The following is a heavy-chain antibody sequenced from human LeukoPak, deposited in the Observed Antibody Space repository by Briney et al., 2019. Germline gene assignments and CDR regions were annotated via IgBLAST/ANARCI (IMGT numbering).Heavy chain of an antibody. Sequence: SETLSLTCTVSGGSLSSYYWSWIRQPPGKGLEWIGYIYYSGSTNYNPSLKSRVTISVDTSKNHFSLKLSSVTAADTPVYYCARAHMITSYYYYYYMDVWGKGTTVTVSS. V-gene: IGHV4-59*01. CDR3: ARAHMITSYYYYYYMDV. J-gene: IGHJ6*03. D-gene: IGHD3-16*01. CDR2: IYYSGST. CDR1: GGSLSSYY.